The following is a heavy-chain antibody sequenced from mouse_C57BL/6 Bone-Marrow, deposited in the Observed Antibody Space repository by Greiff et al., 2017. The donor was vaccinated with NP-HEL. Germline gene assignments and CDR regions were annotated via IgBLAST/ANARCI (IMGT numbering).Heavy chain of an antibody. V-gene: IGHV1-39*01. Sequence: VQLKESGPELVKPGASVKISCKASGYSFTDYNMNWVKQSNGKSLEWIGVINPNYGTTSYNQKFKGKATLTVDQSSSTAYMQLNSLTSEDSAVYYCIYDGYSQAWFAYWGQGTLVTVSA. J-gene: IGHJ3*01. CDR3: IYDGYSQAWFAY. CDR2: INPNYGTT. CDR1: GYSFTDYN. D-gene: IGHD2-3*01.